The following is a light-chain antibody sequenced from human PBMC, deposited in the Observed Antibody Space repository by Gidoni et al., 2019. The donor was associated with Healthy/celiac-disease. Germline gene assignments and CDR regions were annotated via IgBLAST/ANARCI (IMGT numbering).Light chain of an antibody. Sequence: QSVLTQPPSVSGAPGQRVTIPCTGSSSNIGAGYDVHWYQQPPGTAPKLPIYGNNNRPSGVPDRFSGSKSGTSASLAITGLQAEDEADYYCQSYDSSLSGYVFGTGTKVTVL. V-gene: IGLV1-40*01. J-gene: IGLJ1*01. CDR2: GNN. CDR3: QSYDSSLSGYV. CDR1: SSNIGAGYD.